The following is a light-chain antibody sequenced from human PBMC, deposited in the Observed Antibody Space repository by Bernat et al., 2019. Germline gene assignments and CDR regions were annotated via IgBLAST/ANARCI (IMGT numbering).Light chain of an antibody. CDR1: QVINTY. J-gene: IGKJ4*01. V-gene: IGKV1-9*01. CDR2: ATS. CDR3: QQLDSYPLT. Sequence: DIQLTQSPSFLSASVGDRVTITCRASQVINTYLAWYQQKPGKAPKLLIYATSTLQSGVPSRFSGSGSGTEFTLTISSLQPEDFATYCCQQLDSYPLTFGGGTRVDIK.